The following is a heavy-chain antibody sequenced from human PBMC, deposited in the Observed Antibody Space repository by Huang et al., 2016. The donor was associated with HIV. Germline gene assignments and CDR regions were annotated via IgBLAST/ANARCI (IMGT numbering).Heavy chain of an antibody. CDR3: ARERMVGSTGIFDY. V-gene: IGHV3-11*01. CDR2: SSISGSTI. CDR1: GFTFSDYY. Sequence: QVQLVESGGGLVKPGGSLRLSCAASGFTFSDYYMRWIRQGAGKGLEWVSLSSISGSTIYYADSVKGRFTISRDNAKNSLYLQMNNLRAEDTAVYYCARERMVGSTGIFDYWGQGTLVTVSS. D-gene: IGHD1-26*01. J-gene: IGHJ4*02.